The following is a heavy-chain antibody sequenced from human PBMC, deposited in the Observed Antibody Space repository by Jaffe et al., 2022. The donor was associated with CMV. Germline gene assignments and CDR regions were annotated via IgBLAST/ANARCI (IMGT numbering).Heavy chain of an antibody. CDR2: INLSGGGT. Sequence: QVHLVQSGTEMEKPGASVRISCKASGFTFSSYYIHWVRQAPGQGLEWMGIINLSGGGTNYAPKFQGRATLTRDTSTSTVYMDLRGLTSDDTAVYYCARDKDRGMGPADYWGQGTLVTVSS. CDR3: ARDKDRGMGPADY. CDR1: GFTFSSYY. J-gene: IGHJ4*02. D-gene: IGHD3-16*01. V-gene: IGHV1-46*01.